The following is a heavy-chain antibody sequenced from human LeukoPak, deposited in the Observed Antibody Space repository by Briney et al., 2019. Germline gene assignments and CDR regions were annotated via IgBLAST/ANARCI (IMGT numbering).Heavy chain of an antibody. J-gene: IGHJ4*02. CDR1: GLTVSSNY. D-gene: IGHD3-9*01. CDR3: ARGARLVGGLFYFDS. Sequence: GGSLRLSCVVNGLTVSSNYMSWVRQAPGKGPEWVSVIYSDGSTKYSDYVKGRLTISRDNSQNTLYLQMNSLRAEDTAVYYCARGARLVGGLFYFDSWGQGTLVTVSS. V-gene: IGHV3-53*01. CDR2: IYSDGST.